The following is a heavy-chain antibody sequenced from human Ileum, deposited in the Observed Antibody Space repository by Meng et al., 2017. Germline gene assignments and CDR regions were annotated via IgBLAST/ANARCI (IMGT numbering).Heavy chain of an antibody. CDR3: ARGKAIPDF. V-gene: IGHV4-59*08. J-gene: IGHJ4*02. Sequence: QVQLQVSGPGLVKPSETLSLTCTVSGGSIRSSYWSWSRQFPGKGLEWIGYTYDSGTTNYNPSLRGRVTMSVDTSRAQFSLKLTSVTAADTAIDCCARGKAIPDFWGQGTLVTVSS. CDR1: GGSIRSSY. CDR2: TYDSGTT. D-gene: IGHD2-2*02.